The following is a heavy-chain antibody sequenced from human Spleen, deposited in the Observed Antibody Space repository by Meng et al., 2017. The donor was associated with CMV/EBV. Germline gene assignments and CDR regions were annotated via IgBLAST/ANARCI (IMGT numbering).Heavy chain of an antibody. CDR1: GFTFKSYA. D-gene: IGHD2-8*01. Sequence: GFTFKSYAMNWVRQAPGKGLEWVALVSNDGSNKYYGDSVKGRFTISRDNSKNTLFLQMNSLRTEDTALYYCARGRCTNGVCYGFDYWGQGTLVTVSS. J-gene: IGHJ4*02. CDR2: VSNDGSNK. V-gene: IGHV3-30*04. CDR3: ARGRCTNGVCYGFDY.